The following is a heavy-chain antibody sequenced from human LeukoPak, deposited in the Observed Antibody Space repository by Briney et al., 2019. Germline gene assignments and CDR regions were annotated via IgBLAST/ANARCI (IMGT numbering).Heavy chain of an antibody. CDR2: IIPIFGTA. CDR1: GGTFSSYA. V-gene: IGHV1-69*06. D-gene: IGHD6-6*01. Sequence: SVKVSCKASGGTFSSYAISWVRQAPGQGLEWMGGIIPIFGTANYAQKFQGRVTITADKSTSTAYMELSSLRSEDTAVYYCARSSIAARLHNWFDPWGQGTLVTVFS. CDR3: ARSSIAARLHNWFDP. J-gene: IGHJ5*02.